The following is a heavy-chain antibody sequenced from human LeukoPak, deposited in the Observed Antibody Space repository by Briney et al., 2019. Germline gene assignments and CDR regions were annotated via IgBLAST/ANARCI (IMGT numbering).Heavy chain of an antibody. CDR2: IIPIFGTA. CDR1: GGTFSSYA. D-gene: IGHD2-2*01. V-gene: IGHV1-69*13. CDR3: ARTGDIVVVPAAIPRYYYYYYMDV. Sequence: GASVKVSCKASGGTFSSYAISWVRQAPGQGLEWMGGIIPIFGTANYAQKFQGRVTITADESTSTAYMELSSLRSEDTAVYYCARTGDIVVVPAAIPRYYYYYYMDVWGKGTTVTVSS. J-gene: IGHJ6*03.